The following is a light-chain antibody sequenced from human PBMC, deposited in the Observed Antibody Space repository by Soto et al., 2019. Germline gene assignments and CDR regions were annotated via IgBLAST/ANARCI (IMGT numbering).Light chain of an antibody. J-gene: IGLJ3*02. CDR1: RSNIGRNF. CDR2: RNN. CDR3: AAWDDTLDAQV. V-gene: IGLV1-47*01. Sequence: QSVLTQSPSASGTPGQRVTISCSGSRSNIGRNFAYWYQHVPGTAPRLLIQRNNERPSGVPDRFSGSKSGTSASLAISGLRSEDEANYYCAAWDDTLDAQVFGGGTQLTVL.